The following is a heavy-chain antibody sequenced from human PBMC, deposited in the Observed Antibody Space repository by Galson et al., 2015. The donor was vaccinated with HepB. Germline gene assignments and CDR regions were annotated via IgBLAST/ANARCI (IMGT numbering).Heavy chain of an antibody. CDR2: ISYDGSNK. Sequence: SLRLSCAASGFTFSSYGMHWVRQAPGKGLEWVAVISYDGSNKYYADSVKGRFTISRDNSRNTLYLQMNSLRAEDTAVYYCARGADDSNSMDVWGQGTTVTVSS. CDR3: ARGADDSNSMDV. V-gene: IGHV3-30*03. CDR1: GFTFSSYG. J-gene: IGHJ6*02. D-gene: IGHD3-22*01.